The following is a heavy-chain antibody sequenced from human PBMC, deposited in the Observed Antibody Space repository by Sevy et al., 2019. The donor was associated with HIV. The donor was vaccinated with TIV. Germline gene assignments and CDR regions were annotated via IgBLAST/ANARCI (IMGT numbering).Heavy chain of an antibody. J-gene: IGHJ4*02. D-gene: IGHD6-6*01. CDR2: IYHRGST. Sequence: SETLSLTCAVSGYSISSGYYWGWIRQPPGKGLEWIGSIYHRGSTYYNPSLKSRVTISVDTSKNQFSLKLSSVIAADTAVYYCARPGRSSSSFYFDYWGQGTLVTVSS. CDR1: GYSISSGYY. V-gene: IGHV4-38-2*01. CDR3: ARPGRSSSSFYFDY.